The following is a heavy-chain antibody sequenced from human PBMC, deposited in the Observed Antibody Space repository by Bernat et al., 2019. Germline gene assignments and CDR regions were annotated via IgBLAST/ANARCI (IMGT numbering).Heavy chain of an antibody. V-gene: IGHV3-7*02. D-gene: IGHD2-21*02. CDR3: ASAGSGDHPDAFDI. J-gene: IGHJ3*02. Sequence: EVHLVESGGGLVQPGGSLRLSCAVSRFTFSSYWMSWVRQARGTGLEWVATLNQDGSEKYYVDSLKGRFTISRDNAKNSLFLQMNSLRAEDTGVYYCASAGSGDHPDAFDIWGQGTMVTVSS. CDR2: LNQDGSEK. CDR1: RFTFSSYW.